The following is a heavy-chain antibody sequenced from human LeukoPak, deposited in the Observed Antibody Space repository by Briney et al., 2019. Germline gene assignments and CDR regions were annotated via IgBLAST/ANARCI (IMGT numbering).Heavy chain of an antibody. J-gene: IGHJ5*02. Sequence: SETLSFTCTVSGGSISSSSYYWGWIRQPPGKGLEWIGSIYYSGSTYYNPSLKSRVTISVDTSKNQFSLKLPSVTAADTAVYYCARVVAAAGNNWFDPWGQGTLVTVSS. CDR3: ARVVAAAGNNWFDP. D-gene: IGHD6-13*01. CDR2: IYYSGST. CDR1: GGSISSSSYY. V-gene: IGHV4-39*07.